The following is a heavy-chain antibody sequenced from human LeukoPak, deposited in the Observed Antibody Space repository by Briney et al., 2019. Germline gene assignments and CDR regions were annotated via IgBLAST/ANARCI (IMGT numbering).Heavy chain of an antibody. CDR1: GFTFSSYG. Sequence: GGSLRLSCEASGFTFSSYGLHWVRQAPGKGLEWVAVIWYDGSKEYYADSVKGRFTISRDSSKNTMYLQMNSLRAEDTAVYYCAKDIVLVPSAGFDYWGQGTLVTVSS. CDR3: AKDIVLVPSAGFDY. J-gene: IGHJ4*02. V-gene: IGHV3-33*06. CDR2: IWYDGSKE. D-gene: IGHD2-2*01.